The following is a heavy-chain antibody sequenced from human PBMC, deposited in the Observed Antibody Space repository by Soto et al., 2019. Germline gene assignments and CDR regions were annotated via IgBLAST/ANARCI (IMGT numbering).Heavy chain of an antibody. Sequence: PSETLSLTCTVSGGSISSYYWSWIRQPPGKGLEWIGYIYYSGSTNYNPSFKSRVTISVDTSKNQFSLKLSSVTAADTAVYYCARRYQGDYYFDYWGQGTLVTVSS. CDR3: ARRYQGDYYFDY. CDR2: IYYSGST. J-gene: IGHJ4*02. V-gene: IGHV4-59*08. D-gene: IGHD2-21*02. CDR1: GGSISSYY.